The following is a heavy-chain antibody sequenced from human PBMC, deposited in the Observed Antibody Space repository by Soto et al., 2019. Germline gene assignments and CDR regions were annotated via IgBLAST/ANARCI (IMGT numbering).Heavy chain of an antibody. J-gene: IGHJ4*02. CDR3: GKVLVGATRHTGSDS. CDR1: GGSIYRSGYY. CDR2: IDYNGVT. Sequence: SETLSLTCTVSGGSIYRSGYYWGWIRQPPGRGLEWIGNIDYNGVTYSNPSLKSRVTISRDTSKNQFSLKLTSVTAADTALYYCGKVLVGATRHTGSDSWGRGRLCTTSS. V-gene: IGHV4-39*01. D-gene: IGHD2-15*01.